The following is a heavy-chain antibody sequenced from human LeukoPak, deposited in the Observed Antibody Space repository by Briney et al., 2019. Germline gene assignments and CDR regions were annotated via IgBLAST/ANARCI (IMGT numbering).Heavy chain of an antibody. D-gene: IGHD3-10*01. CDR3: SSMVRGVIAD. Sequence: SETPSLTCTVSGGSISSSDYYWSWIRQHPGKGLEWIGYNYYSGSTYYNPSLKSRVTISVDTSKNQFSLKLSSVTAADTAVYYCSSMVRGVIADWGQGTLVTVSS. CDR1: GGSISSSDYY. J-gene: IGHJ4*02. V-gene: IGHV4-31*03. CDR2: NYYSGST.